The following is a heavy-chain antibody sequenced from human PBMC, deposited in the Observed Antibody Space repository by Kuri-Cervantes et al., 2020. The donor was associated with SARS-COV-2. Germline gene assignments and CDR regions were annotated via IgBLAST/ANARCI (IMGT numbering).Heavy chain of an antibody. J-gene: IGHJ4*02. D-gene: IGHD3-22*01. CDR1: GFTVSSNY. CDR2: IYSGGST. Sequence: GESLKISCAASGFTVSSNYMSWVRQAPGKGLEWVSVIYSGGSTYYADSVKGRFTISRNNSKNTLYLQMNSLRAEDTAVYYCARAGRMYYYDSSGYDYWGQGTLVTVSS. CDR3: ARAGRMYYYDSSGYDY. V-gene: IGHV3-53*01.